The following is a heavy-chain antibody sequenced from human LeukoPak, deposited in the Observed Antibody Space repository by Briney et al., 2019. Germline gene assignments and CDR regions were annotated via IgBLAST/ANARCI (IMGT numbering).Heavy chain of an antibody. CDR3: ARVGGGFTVTGTFDI. D-gene: IGHD4-17*01. J-gene: IGHJ3*02. CDR1: GYTFTSYY. CDR2: INPSGGST. Sequence: GASVKVSCKASGYTFTSYYMHWVRQALGQGLEWMGIINPSGGSTSYAQKFQGRVTMTRDMSTSTVYMELSSLRSEDTAVYYCARVGGGFTVTGTFDIWGQGTMVTVSS. V-gene: IGHV1-46*01.